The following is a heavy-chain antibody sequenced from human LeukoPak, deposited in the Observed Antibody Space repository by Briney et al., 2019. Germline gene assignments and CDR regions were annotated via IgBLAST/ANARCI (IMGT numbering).Heavy chain of an antibody. Sequence: SVKVSCKASGYIFTSYYIHWMRQAPGQGLEWMGGIIPIFGTANYAQKFQGRVTITADESTSTAYMELSSLRSEDTAVYYCAIFPTYCGGDCYDTNFDYWGQGTLVTVSS. D-gene: IGHD2-21*02. CDR1: GYIFTSYY. V-gene: IGHV1-69*13. CDR3: AIFPTYCGGDCYDTNFDY. CDR2: IIPIFGTA. J-gene: IGHJ4*02.